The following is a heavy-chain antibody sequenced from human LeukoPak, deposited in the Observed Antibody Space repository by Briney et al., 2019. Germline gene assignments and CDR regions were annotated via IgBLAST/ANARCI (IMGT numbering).Heavy chain of an antibody. J-gene: IGHJ4*02. CDR3: ARDGYSSGWYVRGFDY. CDR2: IIPIFGTA. CDR1: GGTFSSYA. V-gene: IGHV1-69*05. Sequence: SVKVSCKASGGTFSSYAISWVRQAPGQGLEWMGRIIPIFGTANYAQKFQGRVTITTDESTSTAYMELRSLRSEDSAVYYCARDGYSSGWYVRGFDYWGQGTLVTVSS. D-gene: IGHD6-19*01.